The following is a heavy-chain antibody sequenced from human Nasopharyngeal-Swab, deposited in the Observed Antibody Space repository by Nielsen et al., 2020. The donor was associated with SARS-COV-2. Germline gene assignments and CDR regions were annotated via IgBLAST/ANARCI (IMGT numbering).Heavy chain of an antibody. D-gene: IGHD3-3*01. J-gene: IGHJ4*02. CDR2: IKSKTDGGTT. V-gene: IGHV3-15*01. CDR3: TTAITIFGVVIPGGY. Sequence: VRQMPGKGLEWVGRIKSKTDGGTTDYAAPVKGRFTISRDDSKNTLYLQMNSLKTEDTAVYYCTTAITIFGVVIPGGYWGQGTLVPSPQ.